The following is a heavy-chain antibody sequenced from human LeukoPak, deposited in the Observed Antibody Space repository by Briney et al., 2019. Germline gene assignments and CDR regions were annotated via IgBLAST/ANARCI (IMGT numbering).Heavy chain of an antibody. D-gene: IGHD6-19*01. CDR3: ARHRHSGSGWDWFDP. J-gene: IGHJ5*02. CDR2: INHSGST. V-gene: IGHV4-34*01. Sequence: MTSETLSLTCAVYGRSFSGYYWSWIRQPPGKGLEWIGEINHSGSTNYNPSLKSRVTISVDTSKNQFSLKLSSVTAADTAVYYCARHRHSGSGWDWFDPWGQGTLVTVSS. CDR1: GRSFSGYY.